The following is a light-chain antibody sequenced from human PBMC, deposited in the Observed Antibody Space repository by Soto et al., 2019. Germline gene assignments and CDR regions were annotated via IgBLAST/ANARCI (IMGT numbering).Light chain of an antibody. CDR2: KTS. Sequence: DIQMTQSPYTLSASLGDIVTITCRARQSIDSWLAWYQQKPGKAPKLLIYKTSSFESGVPSRFSGSGSGTEFSLNISSLQPDDFATYYCQQYTSFSLTFGGGNRLEF. CDR1: QSIDSW. V-gene: IGKV1-5*03. CDR3: QQYTSFSLT. J-gene: IGKJ4*01.